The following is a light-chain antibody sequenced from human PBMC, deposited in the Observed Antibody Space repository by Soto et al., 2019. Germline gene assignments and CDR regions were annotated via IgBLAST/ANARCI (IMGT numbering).Light chain of an antibody. CDR3: QSYDSSLSGSV. CDR2: GNS. Sequence: QSVLTQPPSVSGAPGQWVTISCTRSSSNIGAGYDVHWYQQLPGTAPKLLVYGNSSRPSGVPDRFSGSKSGTSASLAITGLQAEDEADYYCQSYDSSLSGSVFGGGTKLTVL. CDR1: SSNIGAGYD. V-gene: IGLV1-40*01. J-gene: IGLJ3*02.